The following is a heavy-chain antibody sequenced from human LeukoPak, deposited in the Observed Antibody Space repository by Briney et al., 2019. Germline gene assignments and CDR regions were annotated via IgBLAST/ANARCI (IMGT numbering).Heavy chain of an antibody. CDR2: INHSGST. Sequence: SETLSLTCAVSGYSISRGYYWSWIRQPPGKGLEWIGEINHSGSTNYNPSLMSRVTISVDTSKNQFSLKLSSVTAADTAVYYCARARMYYYDSSGYYYFDYWGQGTLVTVSS. D-gene: IGHD3-22*01. CDR1: GYSISRGYY. CDR3: ARARMYYYDSSGYYYFDY. V-gene: IGHV4-34*01. J-gene: IGHJ4*02.